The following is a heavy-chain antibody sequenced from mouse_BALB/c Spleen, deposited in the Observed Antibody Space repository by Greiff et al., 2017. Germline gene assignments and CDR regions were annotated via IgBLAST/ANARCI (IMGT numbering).Heavy chain of an antibody. D-gene: IGHD1-2*01. J-gene: IGHJ4*01. Sequence: QVQLKESGPGLVQPSQSLSITCTVSGFSLTSYGVHWVRQSPGKGLEWLGVIWSGGSTDYNAAFISRLSISKDNSKSQVFFKMNSLQANDTAIYYCARRRWGTTAQYAMDYWGQGTSVTVSS. CDR3: ARRRWGTTAQYAMDY. V-gene: IGHV2-2*02. CDR1: GFSLTSYG. CDR2: IWSGGST.